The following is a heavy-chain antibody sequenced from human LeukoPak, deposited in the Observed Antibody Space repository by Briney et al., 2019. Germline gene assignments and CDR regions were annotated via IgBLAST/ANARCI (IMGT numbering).Heavy chain of an antibody. CDR2: IKQDGSEK. D-gene: IGHD3-10*01. Sequence: GGSLRLSCAASGFTFSGYWMTWVRQAPGKGLEWVANIKQDGSEKYYVDSVKGRFTISRDNAKNSLYLQMNSLRAEDTAVYFCARRSYGSGTYYHNYWGQGTLVTVSP. V-gene: IGHV3-7*01. CDR3: ARRSYGSGTYYHNY. J-gene: IGHJ4*02. CDR1: GFTFSGYW.